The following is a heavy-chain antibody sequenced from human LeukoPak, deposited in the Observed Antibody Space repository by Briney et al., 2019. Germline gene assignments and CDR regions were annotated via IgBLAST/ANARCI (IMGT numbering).Heavy chain of an antibody. D-gene: IGHD1-26*01. J-gene: IGHJ4*02. V-gene: IGHV1-2*02. CDR2: IYPNAGGA. CDR3: ARDLATTSTWEFDY. Sequence: ASVKVSCKASGYTFTGYYIHWVRQAPGQGLEWMGWIYPNAGGAKSAEKFQGRVTMTTDTSISTAYMELSGLTSDDTAVYYCARDLATTSTWEFDYWGRGTRVTVSS. CDR1: GYTFTGYY.